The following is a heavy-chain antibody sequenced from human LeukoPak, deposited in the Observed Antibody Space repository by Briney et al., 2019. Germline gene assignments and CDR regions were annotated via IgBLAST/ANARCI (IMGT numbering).Heavy chain of an antibody. V-gene: IGHV3-21*01. CDR1: GFTFSSYS. Sequence: PGGSLRLSCAASGFTFSSYSMNWVRQAPGKGLEWVSSISSSSSYIYYADSVKGRFTISRDNAKNSLYLQMNSLRAEDTAVYYCASRIAAAGTMTYYYYYGMDVWGQGTTVTVSS. CDR3: ASRIAAAGTMTYYYYYGMDV. D-gene: IGHD6-13*01. J-gene: IGHJ6*02. CDR2: ISSSSSYI.